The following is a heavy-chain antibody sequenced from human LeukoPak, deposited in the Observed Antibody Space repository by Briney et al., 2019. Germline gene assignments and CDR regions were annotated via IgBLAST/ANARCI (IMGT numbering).Heavy chain of an antibody. CDR1: GFSVSSHY. Sequence: GGSLRLSCAVSGFSVSSHYISWVRQAPGKGPEWVSIIYSGGSTYYADSVKGRFTISRDNSKNTLSLQMNTLRAEDTAVYYCAAYYYGSLPPTNFDFWGQGTLVTVSS. J-gene: IGHJ4*02. D-gene: IGHD3-10*01. V-gene: IGHV3-66*01. CDR3: AAYYYGSLPPTNFDF. CDR2: IYSGGST.